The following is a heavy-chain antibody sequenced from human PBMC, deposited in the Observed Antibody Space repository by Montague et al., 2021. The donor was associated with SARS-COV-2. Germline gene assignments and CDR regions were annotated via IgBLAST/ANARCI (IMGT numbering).Heavy chain of an antibody. Sequence: SLRLSCAASGFTFHIYAMTWVRQAPGKGLEWVSAVNNNADSTYYADSVKGRFTISRDNSKSTLYLQMNSLRAGDTAVYYCAKEDDFGYFDYWGQGTLVTVSS. J-gene: IGHJ4*02. CDR3: AKEDDFGYFDY. D-gene: IGHD4-17*01. CDR2: VNNNADST. CDR1: GFTFHIYA. V-gene: IGHV3-23*01.